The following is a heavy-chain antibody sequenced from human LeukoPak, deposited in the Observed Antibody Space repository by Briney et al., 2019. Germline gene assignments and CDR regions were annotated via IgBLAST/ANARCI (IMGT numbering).Heavy chain of an antibody. CDR1: GGSITTRSYY. D-gene: IGHD3-22*01. V-gene: IGHV4-39*07. Sequence: SETLSLTCTVSGGSITTRSYYWGWIRQPPGKGLEWIGSMHHSGSTYYNPSLKSRVTTSVDTSKNQFSLKLSSVTAADTAVYFWAGGPGAYYDSCGYLKRFDPWGQGTLVTVSS. CDR3: AGGPGAYYDSCGYLKRFDP. J-gene: IGHJ5*02. CDR2: MHHSGST.